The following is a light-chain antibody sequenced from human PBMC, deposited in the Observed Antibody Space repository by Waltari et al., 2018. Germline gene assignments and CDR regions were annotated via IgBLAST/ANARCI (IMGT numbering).Light chain of an antibody. Sequence: QSALTQPPSASGSPGQSVPISCTGTSSAVGGYNYVSWYQQHPGKVPKLMIYEVSKRPSGVPDRFSGSKSGNTASLTVSGLQAEDEADYYCASYAGSRYVFGTGTKVTVL. J-gene: IGLJ1*01. CDR1: SSAVGGYNY. V-gene: IGLV2-8*01. CDR2: EVS. CDR3: ASYAGSRYV.